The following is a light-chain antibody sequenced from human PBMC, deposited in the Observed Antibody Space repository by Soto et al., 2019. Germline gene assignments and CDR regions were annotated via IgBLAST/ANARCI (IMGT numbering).Light chain of an antibody. CDR3: SSYTSSSTVV. J-gene: IGLJ2*01. V-gene: IGLV2-14*01. Sequence: QSVLTQPASVSGSPGQSITISCTGTSSDVGGYNFVSWYQQHPGKAPKLMIYEVSNRPSGISNRFSGSKSGNTASLTISGLQAEDDADYYCSSYTSSSTVVFGGWTKLTVL. CDR1: SSDVGGYNF. CDR2: EVS.